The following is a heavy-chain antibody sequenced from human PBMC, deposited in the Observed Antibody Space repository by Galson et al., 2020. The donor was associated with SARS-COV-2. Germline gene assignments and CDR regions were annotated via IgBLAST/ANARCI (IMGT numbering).Heavy chain of an antibody. J-gene: IGHJ5*02. CDR3: ATGGPLGAPGTLFDP. D-gene: IGHD1-26*01. CDR2: FDPEDGET. V-gene: IGHV1-24*01. CDR1: GYTLTELS. Sequence: ASVTVSCKVSGYTLTELSMHWVRQAPGKGLEWMGGFDPEDGETIYAQKFQGRVTMTEDTSTDTAYMELSSLRSEDTAVYYCATGGPLGAPGTLFDPWGQGTRVTVSS.